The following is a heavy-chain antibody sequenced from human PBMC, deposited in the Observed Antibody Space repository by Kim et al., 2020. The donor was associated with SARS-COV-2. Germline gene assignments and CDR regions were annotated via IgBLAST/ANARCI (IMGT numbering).Heavy chain of an antibody. V-gene: IGHV3-53*01. J-gene: IGHJ3*02. CDR3: ARFLPVNSGSYGGAFDI. D-gene: IGHD1-26*01. CDR2: IYSGGST. Sequence: GGSLRLSCAASGLIVSSNYMSWVRQAPGKGLEWVSVIYSGGSTYYADAVKGRFTIFSDNSKNTLYLQMNSLRAEDTTMYYCARFLPVNSGSYGGAFDIWGQGTMVTVSS. CDR1: GLIVSSNY.